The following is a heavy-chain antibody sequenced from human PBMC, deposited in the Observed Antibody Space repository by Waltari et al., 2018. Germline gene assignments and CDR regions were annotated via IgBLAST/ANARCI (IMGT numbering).Heavy chain of an antibody. J-gene: IGHJ4*02. CDR1: GYSISSGYY. D-gene: IGHD3-10*01. CDR2: IYHSGST. Sequence: QVQLQESGPGLVKPSETLSLTCAVSGYSISSGYYWGWIRQPPGKGLEWNGSIYHSGSTYYHPSLKSRVTISVDTSKNQFSMKLSSVTAADTAVYYCASATYYYGSGSSRDYWGQGTLVTVSS. CDR3: ASATYYYGSGSSRDY. V-gene: IGHV4-38-2*01.